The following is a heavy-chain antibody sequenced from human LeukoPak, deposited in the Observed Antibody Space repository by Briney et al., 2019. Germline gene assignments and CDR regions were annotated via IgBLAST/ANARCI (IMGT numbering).Heavy chain of an antibody. Sequence: ASVKVSCKASGYTFTGYYMHWVRQAPGQGLEWMGWINPNSGGTNYAQKFQGRVTMTRDTSISTAYMELSRLRSDDTAVYYCARDKGIMITFGGTPWFDPWGQGTLVTVSS. CDR1: GYTFTGYY. CDR2: INPNSGGT. D-gene: IGHD3-16*01. J-gene: IGHJ5*02. CDR3: ARDKGIMITFGGTPWFDP. V-gene: IGHV1-2*02.